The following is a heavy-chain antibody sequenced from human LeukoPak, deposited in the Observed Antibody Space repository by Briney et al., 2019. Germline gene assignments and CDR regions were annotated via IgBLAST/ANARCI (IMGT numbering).Heavy chain of an antibody. V-gene: IGHV3-23*01. D-gene: IGHD2-15*01. Sequence: GGSLRLSCAASGCTFSSYAMSWVRQAPGKGLEWVSAISGSGGSTYYADPVKGRFTISRDNSKNTLYLQMNSLRAEDTAVYYCAKGVLGYCSGGSCYFDDAFDIWGQGKMVTVSS. CDR3: AKGVLGYCSGGSCYFDDAFDI. J-gene: IGHJ3*02. CDR1: GCTFSSYA. CDR2: ISGSGGST.